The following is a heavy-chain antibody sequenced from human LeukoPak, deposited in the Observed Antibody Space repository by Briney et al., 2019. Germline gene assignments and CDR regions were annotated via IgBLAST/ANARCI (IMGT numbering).Heavy chain of an antibody. CDR1: GGTFSSYA. CDR3: ATQQLVRFVLRFQH. D-gene: IGHD6-13*01. J-gene: IGHJ1*01. V-gene: IGHV1-69*01. CDR2: IIPIFGTA. Sequence: SVTVSCKASGGTFSSYAISWVRQAPGQGLEWMGGIIPIFGTANYAQKFQGRVTITADESTSTAYMELSSLRSEDTAVYYCATQQLVRFVLRFQHWGQGTLVTVSS.